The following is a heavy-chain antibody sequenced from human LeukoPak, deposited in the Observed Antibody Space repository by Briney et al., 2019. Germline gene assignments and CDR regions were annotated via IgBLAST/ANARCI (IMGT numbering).Heavy chain of an antibody. D-gene: IGHD3-22*01. J-gene: IGHJ4*02. CDR1: GFTFSSYA. Sequence: PGGSLRLSCAASGFTFSSYAMHWVRQAPGKGLEWVAAISYDGSNKYYADSVKGRFTISRDNSKNTLYLQMNSLRAEDTAVYYCAREYYDSGGYSDEVFYFDFWGQGTLVTVSS. V-gene: IGHV3-30*04. CDR2: ISYDGSNK. CDR3: AREYYDSGGYSDEVFYFDF.